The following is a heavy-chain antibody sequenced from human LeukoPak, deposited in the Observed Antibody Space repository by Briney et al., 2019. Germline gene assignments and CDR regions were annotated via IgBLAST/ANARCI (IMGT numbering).Heavy chain of an antibody. V-gene: IGHV4-59*01. J-gene: IGHJ4*02. D-gene: IGHD3-22*01. CDR2: IYYSGST. CDR1: GGSISSYY. CDR3: AGQYYDSSEDYFDY. Sequence: SETLSLTCTVSGGSISSYYWSWIRQPPGKGLEWIGYIYYSGSTNYNPSLRSRVTISVDTSKNQFSLKLSSVTAADTAVYYCAGQYYDSSEDYFDYWGQGTLVTVSS.